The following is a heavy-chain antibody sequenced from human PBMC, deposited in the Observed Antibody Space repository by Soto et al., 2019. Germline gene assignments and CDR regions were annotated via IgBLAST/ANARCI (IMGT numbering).Heavy chain of an antibody. CDR2: IISISSYV. D-gene: IGHD5-12*01. CDR1: GFTFSSYS. J-gene: IGHJ6*02. Sequence: EVQLVESGGGLVKPGGSLRLSCAASGFTFSSYSMNWVRQAPGKGLEWVSSIISISSYVYYADSVKCRFTFSRDNVKNSLCLQMNSLRDEDTAVYYCARDMVATLSPDAKHYYYCYGMEVWGQGTTVTVSS. CDR3: ARDMVATLSPDAKHYYYCYGMEV. V-gene: IGHV3-21*01.